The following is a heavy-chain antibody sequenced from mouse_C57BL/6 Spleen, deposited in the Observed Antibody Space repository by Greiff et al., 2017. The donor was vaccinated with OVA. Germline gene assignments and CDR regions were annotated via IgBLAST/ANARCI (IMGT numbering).Heavy chain of an antibody. V-gene: IGHV1-69*01. D-gene: IGHD3-2*02. Sequence: QVQLKQPGAELVMPGASVKLSCKASGYTFTSYWMHWVKQRPGQGLEWIGEIDPSDSYTNYNQKFKGKSTLTVDKSSSTAYMQLSSLTSEDSAVYYCARRDSAGYVAYWGQGTLVTVSA. CDR3: ARRDSAGYVAY. CDR1: GYTFTSYW. J-gene: IGHJ3*01. CDR2: IDPSDSYT.